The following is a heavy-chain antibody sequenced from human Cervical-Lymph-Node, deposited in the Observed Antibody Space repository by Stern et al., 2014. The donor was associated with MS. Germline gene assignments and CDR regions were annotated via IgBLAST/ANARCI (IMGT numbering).Heavy chain of an antibody. CDR2: IKSKTDGGTT. Sequence: EVQLVESGGGLVKPGGSLRLSCAASGFTFSNAWMSWVRQAPGKGLEWVGRIKSKTDGGTTDYAAPVKGRFTISRDDSKNTLYLQMNSLKTEDTAVYYCTTGTYDFWSGYYPDAFDIWGQGTMVTVSS. D-gene: IGHD3-3*01. CDR1: GFTFSNAW. V-gene: IGHV3-15*01. CDR3: TTGTYDFWSGYYPDAFDI. J-gene: IGHJ3*02.